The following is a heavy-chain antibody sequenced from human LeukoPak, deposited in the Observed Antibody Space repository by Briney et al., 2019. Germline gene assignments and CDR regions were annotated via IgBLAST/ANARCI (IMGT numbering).Heavy chain of an antibody. J-gene: IGHJ4*02. V-gene: IGHV4-31*03. CDR3: ARTYSSGWYYIDY. CDR2: IYYSGST. CDR1: GGSISSGGYY. D-gene: IGHD6-19*01. Sequence: TLSLTCTVSGGSISSGGYYWSWIRQHPGKGLEWIGYIYYSGSTYYNPSLKSRVTISVDTSKNQFSLKLSSVTAADTAVYYCARTYSSGWYYIDYWGQGTLVTVSS.